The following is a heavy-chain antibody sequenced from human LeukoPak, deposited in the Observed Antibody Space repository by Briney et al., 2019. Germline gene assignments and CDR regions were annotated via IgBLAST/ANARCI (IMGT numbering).Heavy chain of an antibody. D-gene: IGHD2-8*02. Sequence: PGGSLRLSCAASGFTFSSYAMSWVRQAPGKGLEWVSAISGSGGSTYYADSVKGRLTISRDNSKNTLYLQMNSLRAEDTAVYYCAKDLSGEYWLSNFDYWGQGTLVTVSS. CDR1: GFTFSSYA. CDR2: ISGSGGST. J-gene: IGHJ4*02. CDR3: AKDLSGEYWLSNFDY. V-gene: IGHV3-23*01.